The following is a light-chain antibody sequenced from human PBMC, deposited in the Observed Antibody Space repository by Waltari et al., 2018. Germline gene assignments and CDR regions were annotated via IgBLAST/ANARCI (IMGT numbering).Light chain of an antibody. CDR3: QQCNTYS. Sequence: DIQMTQSPSTLSASVGARVTITCRASQSINSWLAWYQQKPGKAPKLLIYKASTLESGVPSRFGGSGSGTEFTLTISGLQPDDFATYYCQQCNTYSFGQGTKVEIK. CDR2: KAS. J-gene: IGKJ1*01. CDR1: QSINSW. V-gene: IGKV1-5*03.